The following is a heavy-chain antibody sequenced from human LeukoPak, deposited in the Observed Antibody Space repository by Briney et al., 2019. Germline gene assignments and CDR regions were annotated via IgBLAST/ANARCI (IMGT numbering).Heavy chain of an antibody. CDR3: ARGRLELRSYYYYYYMDV. V-gene: IGHV4-34*01. CDR1: GGSFSGYY. J-gene: IGHJ6*03. Sequence: KPSETLSLTCAVSGGSFSGYYWSWIRQPPGKGLEWIGEINHSGSTNYNPSLKGRVTISVDTSKNQFSLKLSSVTAADTAVYYCARGRLELRSYYYYYYMDVWGKGTTVTVSS. D-gene: IGHD1-7*01. CDR2: INHSGST.